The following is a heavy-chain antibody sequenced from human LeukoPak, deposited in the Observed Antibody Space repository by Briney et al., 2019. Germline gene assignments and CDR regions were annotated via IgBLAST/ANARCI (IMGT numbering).Heavy chain of an antibody. J-gene: IGHJ6*03. V-gene: IGHV1-2*02. CDR3: ARAATVTNRDYYYYYYMDV. CDR2: INPNSGGT. D-gene: IGHD4-17*01. Sequence: ASVKVSCKASGYTFTGYYMHWVRQAPGQGLEWMGWINPNSGGTNYEQKFQGRVTMTRDTSISTAYMELSRLRSDDTAVYYCARAATVTNRDYYYYYYMDVWGKGTTVTVSS. CDR1: GYTFTGYY.